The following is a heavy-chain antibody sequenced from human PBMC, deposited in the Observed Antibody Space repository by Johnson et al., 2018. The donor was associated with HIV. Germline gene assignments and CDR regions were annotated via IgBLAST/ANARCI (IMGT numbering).Heavy chain of an antibody. CDR3: VKDQTWGKEEGAYDI. D-gene: IGHD7-27*01. V-gene: IGHV3-30*02. Sequence: QMQLVESGGGVVQPGGSLRLSCAASGFTFSSFGMHWVRQAPGKGLEWVAFIRYDGSNKYFAASVKGRFTISRDNSKNTLYLQMNSLRAEDTAVYYCVKDQTWGKEEGAYDIWGQGTMVTVSS. CDR1: GFTFSSFG. J-gene: IGHJ3*02. CDR2: IRYDGSNK.